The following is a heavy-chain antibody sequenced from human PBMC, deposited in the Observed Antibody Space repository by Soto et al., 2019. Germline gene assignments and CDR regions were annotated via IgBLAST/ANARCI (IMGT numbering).Heavy chain of an antibody. V-gene: IGHV1-69*06. D-gene: IGHD5-18*01. CDR1: GGTFSSYA. CDR2: IIPIFGTA. Sequence: QVQLVQSGAEVKKPGSSVKVSCKASGGTFSSYAISWVRQAPGQGLEWMGGIIPIFGTANYAQKFQGRVTITADKSTSTAYMELSSLRSEDTAVYYCARDQFGVEMVTIGNWYFDLWGRGTLVTVSS. J-gene: IGHJ2*01. CDR3: ARDQFGVEMVTIGNWYFDL.